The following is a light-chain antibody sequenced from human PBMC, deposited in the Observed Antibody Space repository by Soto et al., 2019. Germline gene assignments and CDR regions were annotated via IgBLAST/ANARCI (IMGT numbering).Light chain of an antibody. CDR2: GAS. CDR1: QSVSSN. V-gene: IGKV3-15*01. J-gene: IGKJ1*01. CDR3: QQYNNWPPWT. Sequence: EIVMTQSPATLSVSPGERATLSCRASQSVSSNLAWYQQKPGQAPRLLIYGASTRATDIPARFSGSGSGTEFTITISSLQSEDFAVYYCQQYNNWPPWTFGQGTKVEIK.